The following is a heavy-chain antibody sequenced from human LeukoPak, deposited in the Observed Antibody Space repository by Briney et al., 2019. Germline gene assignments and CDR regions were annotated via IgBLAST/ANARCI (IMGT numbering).Heavy chain of an antibody. V-gene: IGHV1-2*02. D-gene: IGHD1-1*01. Sequence: ASVKVSCKSSGHTFTEYYVHWVRQAPGLGLEWLGWIHPGTGNPNYAQKFQGRVTISRDTSINTAYMELIRLKSDDTAVYYCASYASGYNWLKVWGQGTLATVSS. CDR1: GHTFTEYY. CDR2: IHPGTGNP. J-gene: IGHJ4*02. CDR3: ASYASGYNWLKV.